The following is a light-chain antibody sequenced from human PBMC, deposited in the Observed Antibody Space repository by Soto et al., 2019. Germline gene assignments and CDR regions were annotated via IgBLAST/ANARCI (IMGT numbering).Light chain of an antibody. CDR2: GAY. Sequence: MTQSPATLSLSPGDRSTLSWRASQSVSSSYLAWYQQKPGQAPRLLIYGAYSRDTGIPARFSGSGSGTDFTLTISRLEPDDFALYFCQQSGGSPITFGLGTRLEIK. CDR1: QSVSSSY. V-gene: IGKV3-20*01. CDR3: QQSGGSPIT. J-gene: IGKJ5*01.